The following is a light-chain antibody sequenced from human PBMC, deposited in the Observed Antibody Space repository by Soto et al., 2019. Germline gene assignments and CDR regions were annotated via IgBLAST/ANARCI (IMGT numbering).Light chain of an antibody. V-gene: IGKV1-9*01. CDR1: QGVSSH. Sequence: DIQMTQSPSTLSGSVGDRVTITCLASQGVSSHLAWHQQKPGKAPKLLISEVSTLQSGVPSRFSGSGSGTDFTLTISSLQPEDFATYYCQHLNSYPITFGQGTRLEIK. J-gene: IGKJ5*01. CDR2: EVS. CDR3: QHLNSYPIT.